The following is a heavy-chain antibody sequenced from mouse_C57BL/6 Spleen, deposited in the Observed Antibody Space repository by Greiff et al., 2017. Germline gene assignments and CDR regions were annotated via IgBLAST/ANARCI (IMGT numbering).Heavy chain of an antibody. J-gene: IGHJ2*01. CDR1: GYAFSSYW. Sequence: VQLQQSGASVKISCKASGYAFSSYWMNWVKQRPGKGLEWIGQIFPGDGDTNYNGKFKGKATLTADKSSSTAYMQLSSLTSEDSAVYFCARGEATVVAPYFDYWGQGTTLTVSS. D-gene: IGHD1-1*01. CDR2: IFPGDGDT. CDR3: ARGEATVVAPYFDY. V-gene: IGHV1-80*01.